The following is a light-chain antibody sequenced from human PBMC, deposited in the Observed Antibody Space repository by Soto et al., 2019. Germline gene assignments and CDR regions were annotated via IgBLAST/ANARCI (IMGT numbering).Light chain of an antibody. J-gene: IGKJ1*01. CDR1: QNIHKY. CDR3: QQSFVSPWT. Sequence: DIQMTQSPSSLSASVGDRVTISCRSSQNIHKYLNWYQQRPGKAPNLLVYEATSLETGVSSKFSGSGSGTEFTLPINSLQPEDFATYYCQQSFVSPWTFGQGTNIEI. V-gene: IGKV1-39*01. CDR2: EAT.